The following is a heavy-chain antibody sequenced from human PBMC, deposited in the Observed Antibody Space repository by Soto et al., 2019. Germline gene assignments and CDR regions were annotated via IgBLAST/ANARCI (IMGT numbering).Heavy chain of an antibody. V-gene: IGHV4-59*01. J-gene: IGHJ4*02. CDR3: AREGGGYRFDR. Sequence: QVQLQESGPGLVQPSETLSLTCVGVSFGTYYWGWIRQPPGKGLEWLGYIFSSEHFKYNPSLKSRLTISVDPSKNLVSLSLTSVTAADTAVYYCAREGGGYRFDRWGQGTLVNVSS. D-gene: IGHD3-16*02. CDR1: VSFGTYY. CDR2: IFSSEHF.